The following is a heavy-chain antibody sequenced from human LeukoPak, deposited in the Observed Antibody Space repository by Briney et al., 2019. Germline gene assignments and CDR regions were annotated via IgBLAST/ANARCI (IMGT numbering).Heavy chain of an antibody. CDR2: IYSGGST. CDR1: GFTVSSNY. V-gene: IGHV3-53*01. Sequence: GGSLRLSCAASGFTVSSNYMSWVRQAPGKGLEWVSVIYSGGSTYYADSVKGRFTISRDNSKNTLYLQMNSLRAEDTAVYYCAKVQQQLGIFDYWGQGTLVTVSS. D-gene: IGHD6-13*01. CDR3: AKVQQQLGIFDY. J-gene: IGHJ4*02.